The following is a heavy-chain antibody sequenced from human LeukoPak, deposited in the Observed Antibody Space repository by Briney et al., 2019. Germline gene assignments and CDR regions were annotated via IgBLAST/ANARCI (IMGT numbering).Heavy chain of an antibody. CDR1: GYTFTGYY. J-gene: IGHJ4*02. CDR2: INPNSGGT. D-gene: IGHD3-3*01. CDR3: ARGARRFLEWSGLDY. Sequence: ASVKVSCKASGYTFTGYYMHWVRQAPGQGLEWMGRINPNSGGTNYAQKFQGRVTMTRDTSISTAYMELSRLRSDDTAVYYCARGARRFLEWSGLDYWGQGTLVTVSS. V-gene: IGHV1-2*06.